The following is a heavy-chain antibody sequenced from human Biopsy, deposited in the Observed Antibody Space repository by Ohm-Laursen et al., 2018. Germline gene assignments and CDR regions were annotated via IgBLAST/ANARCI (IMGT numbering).Heavy chain of an antibody. CDR2: IWFDGSNQ. CDR1: GFTFTNYG. V-gene: IGHV3-33*01. CDR3: ALAAAQTVTHFDY. Sequence: SLRLSCAASGFTFTNYGMHWVRQAPGKGLEWVAVIWFDGSNQFYADSVKGRFTISRDNSKNTLYLQMNSLRADDTAVYYCALAAAQTVTHFDYWGQGTLVTVSS. D-gene: IGHD4-17*01. J-gene: IGHJ4*02.